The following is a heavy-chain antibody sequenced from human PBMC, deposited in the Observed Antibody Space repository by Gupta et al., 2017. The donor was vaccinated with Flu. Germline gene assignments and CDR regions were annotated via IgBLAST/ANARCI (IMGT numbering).Heavy chain of an antibody. CDR1: GGSISSYY. Sequence: QVQLQESGPGLVKPSETLSLTCTVSGGSISSYYWNWIRQPPGKGLEWIGYIYYSGSTNYNPSLKSRVTISVDTSKNQFSLKLSSVTAADTAVYYCARGSSGWYEPPHFDYWGQGTLVTVAS. J-gene: IGHJ4*02. V-gene: IGHV4-59*01. D-gene: IGHD6-19*01. CDR2: IYYSGST. CDR3: ARGSSGWYEPPHFDY.